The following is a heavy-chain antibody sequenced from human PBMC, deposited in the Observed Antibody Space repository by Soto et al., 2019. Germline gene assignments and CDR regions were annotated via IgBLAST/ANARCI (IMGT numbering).Heavy chain of an antibody. CDR3: ARAITIFGVFDY. Sequence: SETLSLTCTVSGGSVSSGSYYWSWIRQPPGKGLEWIGYIYYSGSTNYNPSLKSRVTISVDTSKNQFSLKLSSVTAADTAVYYCARAITIFGVFDYWGQGTLVTVSS. CDR1: GGSVSSGSYY. D-gene: IGHD3-3*01. V-gene: IGHV4-61*01. CDR2: IYYSGST. J-gene: IGHJ4*02.